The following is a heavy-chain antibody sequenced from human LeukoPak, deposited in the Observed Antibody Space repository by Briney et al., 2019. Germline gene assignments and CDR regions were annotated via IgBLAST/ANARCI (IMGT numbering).Heavy chain of an antibody. CDR2: ISGSGGST. D-gene: IGHD5-18*01. CDR3: AKDLTVDTAMIGDAFDI. Sequence: GGSLRLSCEASGFTLSAYAMTWVRQAPGKGLEWVSAISGSGGSTYYADSVKGRFTISRDNSKNTLYLQMNSLRAEDTAVYYCAKDLTVDTAMIGDAFDIWGQGTMVTVSS. CDR1: GFTLSAYA. J-gene: IGHJ3*02. V-gene: IGHV3-23*01.